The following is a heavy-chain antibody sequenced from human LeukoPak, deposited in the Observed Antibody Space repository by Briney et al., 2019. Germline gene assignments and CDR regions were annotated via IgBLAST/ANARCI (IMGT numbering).Heavy chain of an antibody. CDR3: ARQTRYFDWLFGGFDP. J-gene: IGHJ5*02. Sequence: SETLSLTCAVSGGSISSSNWWSWVRQPLGKGLEWIGEIYHSGSTNYNPSLKSRVAISVDKSKNQFSLKLSSVTAADTAVYYCARQTRYFDWLFGGFDPWGQGTLVTVSS. V-gene: IGHV4-4*02. CDR1: GGSISSSNW. CDR2: IYHSGST. D-gene: IGHD3-9*01.